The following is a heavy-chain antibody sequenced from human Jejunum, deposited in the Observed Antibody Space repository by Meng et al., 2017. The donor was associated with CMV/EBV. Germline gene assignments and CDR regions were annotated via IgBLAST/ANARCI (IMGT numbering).Heavy chain of an antibody. CDR3: AHSPNFWSDDSWFDP. CDR1: GLSLSTTGVG. CDR2: IYWSDKT. J-gene: IGHJ5*02. Sequence: LKTSVPPLGKTPRAFMLTCSYSGLSLSTTGVGVGLRRPTRGKALGLLALIYWSDKTHYRPSLETRLTITKDTSKSQVFLTMTNMDPVDTATYYCAHSPNFWSDDSWFDPWGQGTLVTVSS. V-gene: IGHV2-5*01. D-gene: IGHD3-3*01.